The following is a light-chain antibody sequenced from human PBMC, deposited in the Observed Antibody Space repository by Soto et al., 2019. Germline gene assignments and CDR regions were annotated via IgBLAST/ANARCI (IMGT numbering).Light chain of an antibody. V-gene: IGKV3-15*01. CDR1: QSVSTN. CDR3: LQRNAWPRT. J-gene: IGKJ1*01. CDR2: GAS. Sequence: EIVMTQSPATLSVSPGERATLSCRASQSVSTNSAWYQQTPGQAPRLLIFGASTRATDVPARFSGSGSGTEFTLTISSLQSEDFAVDYCLQRNAWPRTFGQGTRLEV.